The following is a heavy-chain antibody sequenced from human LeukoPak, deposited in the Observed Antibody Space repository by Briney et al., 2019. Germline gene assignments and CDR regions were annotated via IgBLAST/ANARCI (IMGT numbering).Heavy chain of an antibody. V-gene: IGHV4-59*01. D-gene: IGHD4/OR15-4a*01. CDR2: IYYSGST. Sequence: PSETLSLTCTVSGGSISSYYWSWIRQPPGKGLEWIGYIYYSGSTNYNPSLKSRVTISVDTSKNKFSLKVSSVTAADTAVYYCARAPGNDYYPYXYMDVWGKGXXVTVSS. CDR3: ARAPGNDYYPYXYMDV. CDR1: GGSISSYY. J-gene: IGHJ6*03.